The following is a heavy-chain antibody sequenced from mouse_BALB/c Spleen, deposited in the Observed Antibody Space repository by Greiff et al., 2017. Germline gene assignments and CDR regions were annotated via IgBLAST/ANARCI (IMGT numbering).Heavy chain of an antibody. Sequence: QVQLQQSGAELVKPGASVKLSCKASGYTFTSYYMYWVKQRPGQGLEWIGEINPSNGGTNFNEKFKSKATLTVDKSSSTAYMQLSSLTSEDSAVYYCTREGYGRYFDDWGQGTTLTVSS. J-gene: IGHJ2*01. V-gene: IGHV1S81*02. CDR1: GYTFTSYY. CDR3: TREGYGRYFDD. D-gene: IGHD1-1*01. CDR2: INPSNGGT.